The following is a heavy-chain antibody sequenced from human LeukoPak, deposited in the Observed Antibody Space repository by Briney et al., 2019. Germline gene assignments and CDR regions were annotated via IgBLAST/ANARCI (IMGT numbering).Heavy chain of an antibody. CDR2: IYYSGST. CDR3: ARSSGYYYGDFDY. Sequence: SETLSLTCTVSGGSISSSSYYWGWIRQPPGKGLERIGSIYYSGSTYYNPSLKSRVTIFVDTSKNQFSLKLSSVTAADTAVYYCARSSGYYYGDFDYWGQGTLVTVSS. J-gene: IGHJ4*02. CDR1: GGSISSSSYY. V-gene: IGHV4-39*01. D-gene: IGHD3-22*01.